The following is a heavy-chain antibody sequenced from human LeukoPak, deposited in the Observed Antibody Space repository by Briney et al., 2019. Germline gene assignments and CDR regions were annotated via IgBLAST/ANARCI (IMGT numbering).Heavy chain of an antibody. CDR2: ISAYNGNT. CDR1: GGTFSSYA. V-gene: IGHV1-18*01. D-gene: IGHD4-17*01. Sequence: ASVKVSCKASGGTFSSYAISWVRQAPGQGLEWMGWISAYNGNTNYAQKLQGRVTMTTDTSTSTVYMDLRGLRSDDTAVYYCARGYDYGDYVGDFDYWGQGTLVTVSS. J-gene: IGHJ4*02. CDR3: ARGYDYGDYVGDFDY.